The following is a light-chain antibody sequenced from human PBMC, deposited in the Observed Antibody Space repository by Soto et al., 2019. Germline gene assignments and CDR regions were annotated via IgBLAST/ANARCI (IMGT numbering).Light chain of an antibody. Sequence: DIQMTQSPSSLSASVGDRVTITCRASQGIRNELGWYQQKPGKATKRLIYAASSLQSGVPSRFSGSGSGTEFTLTISSLQPEDFATYYCLQHNSYPFTFGPGTKVDIK. CDR2: AAS. V-gene: IGKV1-17*01. CDR1: QGIRNE. CDR3: LQHNSYPFT. J-gene: IGKJ3*01.